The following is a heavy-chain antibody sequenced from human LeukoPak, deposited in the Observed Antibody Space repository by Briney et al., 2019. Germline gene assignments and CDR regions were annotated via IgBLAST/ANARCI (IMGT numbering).Heavy chain of an antibody. Sequence: SETLSLTCTVSGGSISSYYWSWIRQPAGKGLEWIGRIYTSGSTNYNPSLKSRVTMSVDTSKNQFSLKLSSVTTADTAVYYCARRGIAAAGTGFDPWGQGTLVTVSS. CDR1: GGSISSYY. CDR3: ARRGIAAAGTGFDP. D-gene: IGHD6-13*01. V-gene: IGHV4-4*07. J-gene: IGHJ5*02. CDR2: IYTSGST.